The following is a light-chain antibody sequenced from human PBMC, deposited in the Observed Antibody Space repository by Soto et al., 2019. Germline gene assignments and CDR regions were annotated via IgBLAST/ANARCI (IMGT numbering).Light chain of an antibody. J-gene: IGLJ1*01. Sequence: SVLTQPPSASGSPGQSVAISCTGTSSDVGGYNYVSWYQQHPGKAPKLMIYEVNKRSSGVPDRFSGSKSGNTASLTVSGLQAEDEDDYYCSSYAGSSNVFGTGTKVTV. V-gene: IGLV2-8*01. CDR1: SSDVGGYNY. CDR2: EVN. CDR3: SSYAGSSNV.